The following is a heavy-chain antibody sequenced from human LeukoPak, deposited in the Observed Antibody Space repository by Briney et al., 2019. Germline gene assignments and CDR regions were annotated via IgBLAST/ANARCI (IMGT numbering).Heavy chain of an antibody. V-gene: IGHV4-61*02. Sequence: PSETLSLTCTVSGGSISSGSYYWSWIRQPAGKGLEWIGRIYTSGSTNYNPSLKSRVTISVDTSKNQFSLKLSSVTAADTAVYYCAEVAKYYYGSETYFFFEDWGQGTLVTVSS. J-gene: IGHJ4*02. CDR3: AEVAKYYYGSETYFFFED. CDR1: GGSISSGSYY. D-gene: IGHD3-10*01. CDR2: IYTSGST.